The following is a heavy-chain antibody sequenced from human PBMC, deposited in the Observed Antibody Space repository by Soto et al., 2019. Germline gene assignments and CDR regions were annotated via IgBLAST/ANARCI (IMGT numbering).Heavy chain of an antibody. Sequence: QVQLQESGPGLVKPSQTLSLTCSVSGGSISSGGYYWSWIRQHPEKGLEWIGYIYYSGSTNYNPSLKRRVIISVDPSSNRFSLDLRSVTAADTAIYYCARHSASWQWFDYWGQGNLVTVSS. CDR1: GGSISSGGYY. V-gene: IGHV4-31*03. D-gene: IGHD1-26*01. CDR2: IYYSGST. J-gene: IGHJ5*01. CDR3: ARHSASWQWFDY.